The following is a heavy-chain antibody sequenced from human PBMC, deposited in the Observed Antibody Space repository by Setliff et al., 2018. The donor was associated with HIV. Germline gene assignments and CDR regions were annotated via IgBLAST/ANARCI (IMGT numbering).Heavy chain of an antibody. D-gene: IGHD3-22*01. V-gene: IGHV4-39*01. J-gene: IGHJ5*02. Sequence: PSETLSLTCTVSGGSLSNSRYYWSWIHHPPGKGLEWIGSIYYSGSTYYNPSLKSRVTISVDTSKNQFSLKLSSVTAADAAVYYCASRVYYYDSSGYLREEGFDPWGQGTLVTVSS. CDR1: GGSLSNSRYY. CDR2: IYYSGST. CDR3: ASRVYYYDSSGYLREEGFDP.